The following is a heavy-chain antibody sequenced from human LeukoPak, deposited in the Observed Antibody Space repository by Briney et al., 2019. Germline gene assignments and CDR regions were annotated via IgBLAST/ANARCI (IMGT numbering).Heavy chain of an antibody. CDR1: GLGFTFNTYA. Sequence: GGSLRLSWSVSGLGFTFNTYAMHWVRQAPGKGLEYVAAISSNGGSTDYADSVKGRFTISRDNFKNTLYLQMSSLRAEDTAVYYCVNPPGYCSSTSCPGIDYWGQGTLVTVSS. CDR3: VNPPGYCSSTSCPGIDY. V-gene: IGHV3-64D*06. D-gene: IGHD2-2*01. CDR2: ISSNGGST. J-gene: IGHJ4*02.